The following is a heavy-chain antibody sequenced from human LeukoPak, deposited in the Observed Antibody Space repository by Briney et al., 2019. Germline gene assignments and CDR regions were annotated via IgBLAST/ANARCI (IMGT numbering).Heavy chain of an antibody. V-gene: IGHV1-46*01. CDR2: INPSGGST. D-gene: IGHD2-2*02. CDR1: GYTFTSYY. CDR3: ARDLGVVVPAAIRAIGEDY. J-gene: IGHJ4*02. Sequence: ASVKVSCKASGYTFTSYYMHWVRQAPGQGLEWMGIINPSGGSTSYAQKFQGRVTMTRDTSTSTVYMELSSLRSEDTAVYYCARDLGVVVPAAIRAIGEDYWGQGTLVTVSS.